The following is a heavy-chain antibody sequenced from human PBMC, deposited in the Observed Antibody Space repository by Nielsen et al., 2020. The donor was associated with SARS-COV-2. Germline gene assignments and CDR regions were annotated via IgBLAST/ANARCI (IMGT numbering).Heavy chain of an antibody. V-gene: IGHV3-9*01. D-gene: IGHD5-12*01. CDR1: GFTFDDYA. CDR3: ARGALYSGYDYDY. CDR2: ISWNSGSI. J-gene: IGHJ4*02. Sequence: SLKISCAASGFTFDDYAMHWVRQAPGKGLEWVSGISWNSGSIGYADSVKGRFTISRDNAKNSLYLQMNSLRAEDTALYYCARGALYSGYDYDYWGQVTLVTVSS.